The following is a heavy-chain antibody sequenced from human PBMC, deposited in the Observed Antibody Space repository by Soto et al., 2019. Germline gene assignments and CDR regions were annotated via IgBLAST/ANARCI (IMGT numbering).Heavy chain of an antibody. Sequence: EVQLVESGGGLVKPGGSLRLSCAASGFTFSSYSMNWVRQAPGKGLEWVSSISSSSSYIYYADSVKGRFTISRDNAKISLYLQMNSRRAEDTAVYYCAIDSRSGRYWAQRGLPLYFDYWGQGTLVTDSS. V-gene: IGHV3-21*01. J-gene: IGHJ4*02. CDR1: GFTFSSYS. CDR3: AIDSRSGRYWAQRGLPLYFDY. D-gene: IGHD1-26*01. CDR2: ISSSSSYI.